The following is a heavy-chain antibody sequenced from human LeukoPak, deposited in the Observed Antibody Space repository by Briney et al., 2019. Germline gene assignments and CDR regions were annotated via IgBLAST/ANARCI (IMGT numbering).Heavy chain of an antibody. CDR1: GGSIGSTNYY. Sequence: SETLSLTCTVSGGSIGSTNYYWGWVRQPPGKGREWIGTVYYNGATQYNPSLKSRLTISIDTSKNLFSLRLSSVTAADTAVYYCAIENRCTGSGSQVDPSDYWGQGTLVTVSS. CDR3: AIENRCTGSGSQVDPSDY. CDR2: VYYNGAT. J-gene: IGHJ4*02. D-gene: IGHD2-8*02. V-gene: IGHV4-39*02.